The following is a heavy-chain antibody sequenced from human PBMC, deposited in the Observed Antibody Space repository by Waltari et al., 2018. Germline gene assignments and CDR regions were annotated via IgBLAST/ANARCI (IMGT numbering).Heavy chain of an antibody. V-gene: IGHV4-34*01. CDR1: GGSFRGHY. Sequence: QVQLQMWGAGLFQPSETLSLTCAVYGGSFRGHYWSWIGPPPGTGLEWIGEINHSGSTNYNPSLKSRVTISVDTSKNQFSLKLSSVTAADTAVYYCARGTVTTVYYGMDVCGQGTTVTVSS. D-gene: IGHD4-17*01. CDR3: ARGTVTTVYYGMDV. CDR2: INHSGST. J-gene: IGHJ6*02.